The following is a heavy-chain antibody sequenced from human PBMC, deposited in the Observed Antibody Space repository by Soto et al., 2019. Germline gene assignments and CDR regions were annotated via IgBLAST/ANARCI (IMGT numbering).Heavy chain of an antibody. J-gene: IGHJ6*02. CDR2: ISYEGSNA. D-gene: IGHD3-22*01. CDR1: GFTFDTYG. V-gene: IGHV3-30-3*01. Sequence: GGSLRLSCVASGFTFDTYGIHWFRQAPGKGLQWVALISYEGSNAYYADSVRGRFTLSRDNSKNTLYLQINALRPEDTGVYYCARVTPGNNLYYFAGLDVWGQGTSVTVSS. CDR3: ARVTPGNNLYYFAGLDV.